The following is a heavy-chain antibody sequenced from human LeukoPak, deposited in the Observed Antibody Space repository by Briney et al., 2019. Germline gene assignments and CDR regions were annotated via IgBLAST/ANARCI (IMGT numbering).Heavy chain of an antibody. Sequence: ASVKVSCKASGYTFTGYYMHWVRQAPGQGLEWMGWINPNNGDTHYAQKFQGTVIMTRDTSISTAYMELSSLRSDDTAVYNCARGVAGVYFYYYMDVWGKGTTVTVSS. CDR1: GYTFTGYY. J-gene: IGHJ6*03. CDR2: INPNNGDT. V-gene: IGHV1-2*02. D-gene: IGHD1-14*01. CDR3: ARGVAGVYFYYYMDV.